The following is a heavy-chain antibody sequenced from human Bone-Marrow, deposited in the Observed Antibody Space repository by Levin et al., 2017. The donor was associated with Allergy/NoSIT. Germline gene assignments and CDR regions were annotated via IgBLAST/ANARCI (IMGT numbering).Heavy chain of an antibody. CDR1: GFTFSSYA. CDR3: AKKPRRYYDSSGYYYSLYFDY. CDR2: ISGSGGST. V-gene: IGHV3-23*01. D-gene: IGHD3-22*01. Sequence: GGSLRLSCAASGFTFSSYAMSWVRQAPGKGLEWVSAISGSGGSTYYADSVKGRFTISRDNSKNTLYLQMNSLRAEDTAVYYCAKKPRRYYDSSGYYYSLYFDYWGQGTLVTVSS. J-gene: IGHJ4*02.